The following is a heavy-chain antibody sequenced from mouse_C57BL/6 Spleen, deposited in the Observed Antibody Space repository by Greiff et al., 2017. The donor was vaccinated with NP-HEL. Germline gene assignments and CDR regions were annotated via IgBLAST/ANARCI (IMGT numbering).Heavy chain of an antibody. D-gene: IGHD1-1*01. V-gene: IGHV1-52*01. CDR2: IDPSDSET. J-gene: IGHJ2*01. CDR1: GYTFTSYW. Sequence: VQLQQPGAELVRPGSSVKLSCKASGYTFTSYWMHWVKQRPIQGLEWIGNIDPSDSETHYNQKFKDKATLTVDKSSSTAYMQLSSLTSEDSAVYYCARVGTGSKGYFDYWGQGTTLTVSS. CDR3: ARVGTGSKGYFDY.